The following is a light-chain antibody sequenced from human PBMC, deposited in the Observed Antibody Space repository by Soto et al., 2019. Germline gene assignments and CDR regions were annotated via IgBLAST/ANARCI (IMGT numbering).Light chain of an antibody. Sequence: DIQMTQSPSSLSASVGDRVTITCRASQGISNNLAWFQQKPGKAPKSLIFDAFNLQSGVPSKFTGSASGKDFPLTISSLRPEDSATYYCQQYNTSPITFGQGTRLEIK. CDR1: QGISNN. CDR3: QQYNTSPIT. J-gene: IGKJ5*01. V-gene: IGKV1-16*02. CDR2: DAF.